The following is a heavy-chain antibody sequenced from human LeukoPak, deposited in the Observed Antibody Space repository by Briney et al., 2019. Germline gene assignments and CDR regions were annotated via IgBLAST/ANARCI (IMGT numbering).Heavy chain of an antibody. V-gene: IGHV4-39*01. Sequence: SETLSLTCTVPGGSISSSSYYWGWIRQPPGKGLEWIGSIYYSGSTYYNPSLKSRVTISVDTSKNQFSLKLSSVTAADTAVYYCARLGGGGIAALMDNWFDPWGQGTLVTVSS. CDR1: GGSISSSSYY. CDR2: IYYSGST. J-gene: IGHJ5*02. D-gene: IGHD6-13*01. CDR3: ARLGGGGIAALMDNWFDP.